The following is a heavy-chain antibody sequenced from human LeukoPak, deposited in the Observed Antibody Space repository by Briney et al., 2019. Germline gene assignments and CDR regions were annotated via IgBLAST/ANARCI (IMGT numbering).Heavy chain of an antibody. Sequence: GGSLRLSCAASGLTFSTQAMSWVRQAPGKGLEWVSSISDSSSGIYYADSVKGRFTISRDNSKSTLFLDMNSLRVEDTAIYYCANSYYNFWSGFVNWGQGTLVSVSS. D-gene: IGHD3-3*01. J-gene: IGHJ4*02. CDR3: ANSYYNFWSGFVN. CDR1: GLTFSTQA. CDR2: ISDSSSGI. V-gene: IGHV3-23*01.